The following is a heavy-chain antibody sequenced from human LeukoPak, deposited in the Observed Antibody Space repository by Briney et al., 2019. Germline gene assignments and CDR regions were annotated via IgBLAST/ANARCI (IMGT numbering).Heavy chain of an antibody. V-gene: IGHV1-2*02. CDR1: GYTFTGYY. J-gene: IGHJ4*02. CDR3: ASLYSSGWYEWGVFDY. Sequence: ASVKVSCKASGYTFTGYYMHWVRQAPGQGLEWMGWINPNSGGTNYAQKFQGRVTMTRDTSISTAYMELSRLRSDDTAVYYCASLYSSGWYEWGVFDYWGQGTLVTVSS. CDR2: INPNSGGT. D-gene: IGHD6-19*01.